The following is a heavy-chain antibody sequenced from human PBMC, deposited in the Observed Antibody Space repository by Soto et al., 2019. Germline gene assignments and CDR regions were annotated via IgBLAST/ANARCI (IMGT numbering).Heavy chain of an antibody. CDR3: ARHPSTYYYDNSENNDAFDI. J-gene: IGHJ3*02. CDR2: IYPGDSDT. D-gene: IGHD3-22*01. Sequence: GESLKISCKGSGYSFTSYWIGWVRQMPGKGLEWMGIIYPGDSDTRYGPSFQGQVTISADKSISTAYLQWSSLKASDTAMYYCARHPSTYYYDNSENNDAFDIWGQGTMVTVSS. V-gene: IGHV5-51*01. CDR1: GYSFTSYW.